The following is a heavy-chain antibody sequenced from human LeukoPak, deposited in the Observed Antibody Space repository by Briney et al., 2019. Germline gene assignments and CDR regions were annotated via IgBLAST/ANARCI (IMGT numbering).Heavy chain of an antibody. V-gene: IGHV3-23*01. CDR3: ACSSSGIHHEGY. CDR1: GFTFSNHA. D-gene: IGHD2-15*01. CDR2: ISESGDIT. Sequence: GGSLRLSCAASGFTFSNHAMSWVRQAPGKGLEWVSTISESGDITYYADSVKGRFTISRDNFKNTLYLQMDSLTAEDTAVFYCACSSSGIHHEGYWGQGTLVTVSS. J-gene: IGHJ4*02.